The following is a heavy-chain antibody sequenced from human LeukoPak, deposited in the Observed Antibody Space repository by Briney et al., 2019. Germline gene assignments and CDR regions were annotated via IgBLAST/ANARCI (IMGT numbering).Heavy chain of an antibody. D-gene: IGHD3-3*01. CDR1: GYRFITFG. V-gene: IGHV1-8*03. J-gene: IGHJ6*03. Sequence: ASVKVSCKTSGYRFITFGINWVRQAPGQGLEWMGWINPYNGNRYYAKKFQGRVTITRNTSISTAYMELSSLRSEDTAVYYCARVGYYDFWSGYSQYYYYYYMDVWGKGTTVTVSS. CDR3: ARVGYYDFWSGYSQYYYYYYMDV. CDR2: INPYNGNR.